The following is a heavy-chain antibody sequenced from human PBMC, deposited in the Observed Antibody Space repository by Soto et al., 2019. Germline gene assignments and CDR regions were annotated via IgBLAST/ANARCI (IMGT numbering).Heavy chain of an antibody. CDR1: GGSFSGYY. D-gene: IGHD6-19*01. V-gene: IGHV4-34*01. CDR3: ARGDEPDPSIAVAFIGY. J-gene: IGHJ4*02. CDR2: INHSGST. Sequence: SETLSLTCAVYGGSFSGYYWSWIRQPPGKGLEWIGEINHSGSTNYNPSLKSRVTISVDTSKNQFSLKLSSVTAADTAVYYCARGDEPDPSIAVAFIGYWGQGTLVTVSS.